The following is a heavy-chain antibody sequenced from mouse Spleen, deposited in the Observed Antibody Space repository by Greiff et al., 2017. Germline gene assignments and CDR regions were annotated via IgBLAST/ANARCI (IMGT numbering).Heavy chain of an antibody. J-gene: IGHJ4*01. CDR1: GFTFSSYG. CDR2: INSNGGST. Sequence: EVQLVESGGGLVQPGGSLKLSCAASGFTFSSYGMSWVRQTPDKRLELVATINSNGGSTYYPDSVKGRFTISRDNAKNTLYLQMSSLKSEDTAMYYCARDRGTLYAMDYWGQGTSVTVSS. D-gene: IGHD3-1*01. CDR3: ARDRGTLYAMDY. V-gene: IGHV5-6-3*01.